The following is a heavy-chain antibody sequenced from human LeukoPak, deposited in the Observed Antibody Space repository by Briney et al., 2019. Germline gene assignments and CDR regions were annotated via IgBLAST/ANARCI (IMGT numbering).Heavy chain of an antibody. J-gene: IGHJ5*02. CDR1: GGTFSSYA. D-gene: IGHD2-2*01. V-gene: IGHV1-69*13. CDR2: IIPIFGTA. Sequence: SVTVSCKASGGTFSSYAISWARQAPGQGLEWMGGIIPIFGTANYAQRFQGRVTITAHESTSTACMELSSLRSEETAVCYCARACRGYQLLCWFDPWGQGNLVTVSS. CDR3: ARACRGYQLLCWFDP.